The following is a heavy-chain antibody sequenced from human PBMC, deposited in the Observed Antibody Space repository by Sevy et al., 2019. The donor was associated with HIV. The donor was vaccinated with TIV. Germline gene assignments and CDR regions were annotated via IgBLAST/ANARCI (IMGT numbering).Heavy chain of an antibody. J-gene: IGHJ3*02. CDR2: ISSSSSYI. V-gene: IGHV3-21*01. CDR3: ARDAALSNYYDSSGYPNAFDI. CDR1: GFTFSSYS. D-gene: IGHD3-22*01. Sequence: GGSLRLSCAASGFTFSSYSMNWVRQAPGKGLEWVSSISSSSSYIYYADSVKGRFTISRDNAKNSLYLQMNSLRAEDTAGYYCARDAALSNYYDSSGYPNAFDIWGQGTMVTVSS.